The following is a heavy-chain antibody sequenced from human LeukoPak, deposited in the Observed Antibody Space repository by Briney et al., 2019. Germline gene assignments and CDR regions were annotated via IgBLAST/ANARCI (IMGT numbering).Heavy chain of an antibody. CDR2: IFPGDSDT. CDR1: GYSFTSYW. CDR3: ARQGYSSSSRFDN. Sequence: GESLKISCKASGYSFTSYWIGWVRQMPGKGLEWMGIIFPGDSDTRFSPSFHGQVTISADKAISTAYLQWSGLKASDTAMYYCARQGYSSSSRFDNWGQGTPVTVSS. J-gene: IGHJ4*02. V-gene: IGHV5-51*01. D-gene: IGHD6-6*01.